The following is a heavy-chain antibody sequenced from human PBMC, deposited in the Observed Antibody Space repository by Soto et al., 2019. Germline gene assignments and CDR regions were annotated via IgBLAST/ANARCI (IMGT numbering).Heavy chain of an antibody. CDR2: IYYSGST. D-gene: IGHD6-19*01. V-gene: IGHV4-31*03. Sequence: SETLSLTCTVSGVSISSGGYYWSWIRQHPGKGLEWIGYIYYSGSTYYNPSLKSRVTISVDTSKNQFSLKLSSVTAADTAVYYCARDQRGYSSGWHTGYYYYYYGMDVWGQGTTVTVSS. CDR3: ARDQRGYSSGWHTGYYYYYYGMDV. J-gene: IGHJ6*02. CDR1: GVSISSGGYY.